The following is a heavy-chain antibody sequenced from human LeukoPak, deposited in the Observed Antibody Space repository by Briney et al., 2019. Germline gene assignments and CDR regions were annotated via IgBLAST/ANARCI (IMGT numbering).Heavy chain of an antibody. Sequence: AASVKVSCKASGGTFSSYAISWVRQAPGQGLEWMGGIIPIFGTANYAQKFQGRVTITADESTSTAYMELSSLRSEDTAVYYCARGGYCSSTSCSNWFDPWGQGTLVTVSS. D-gene: IGHD2-2*03. V-gene: IGHV1-69*13. CDR1: GGTFSSYA. J-gene: IGHJ5*02. CDR2: IIPIFGTA. CDR3: ARGGYCSSTSCSNWFDP.